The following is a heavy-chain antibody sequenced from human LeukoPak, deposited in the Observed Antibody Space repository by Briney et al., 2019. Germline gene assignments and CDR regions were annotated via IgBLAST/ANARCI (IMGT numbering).Heavy chain of an antibody. D-gene: IGHD2-21*01. CDR1: GYTFTGCY. Sequence: ASVKVSCKASGYTFTGCYMHGVRQAPGQGLEWMGWINPTSGGTKYAQKFPDRVTITRDTSISTAYMELSRLRSDDTAVYYCAVRGGHCYYLVCRQVHSFDIWGKEPMVTVLS. CDR3: AVRGGHCYYLVCRQVHSFDI. J-gene: IGHJ3*02. CDR2: INPTSGGT. V-gene: IGHV1-2*02.